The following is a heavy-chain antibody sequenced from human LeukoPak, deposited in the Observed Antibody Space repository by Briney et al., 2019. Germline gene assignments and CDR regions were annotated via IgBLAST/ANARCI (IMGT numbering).Heavy chain of an antibody. Sequence: GSLRLSCAASGFTFSSYWMSWVRQAPGKGLEWVANIKQDGSVKYYVGSVKGRFTISRDNSKNTLYLQMNSLRAEDTAVYYCARAKASYYYDSSGYFDYWGQGTLVTVSS. CDR1: GFTFSSYW. V-gene: IGHV3-7*01. CDR3: ARAKASYYYDSSGYFDY. CDR2: IKQDGSVK. D-gene: IGHD3-22*01. J-gene: IGHJ4*02.